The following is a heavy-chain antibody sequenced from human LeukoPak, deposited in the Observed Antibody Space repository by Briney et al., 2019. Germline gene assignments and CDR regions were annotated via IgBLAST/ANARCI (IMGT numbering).Heavy chain of an antibody. CDR3: ARGKVRSAFDI. D-gene: IGHD1-1*01. CDR1: GYTFTSYA. Sequence: ASVKVSCKASGYTFTSYAMNWVRQAPGQGLEWMGWINPNSGGTNYAQKFQGRVTMTRDTSISTAYMELSRLRSDDTAVYYCARGKVRSAFDIWGQGTMVTVSS. CDR2: INPNSGGT. J-gene: IGHJ3*02. V-gene: IGHV1-2*02.